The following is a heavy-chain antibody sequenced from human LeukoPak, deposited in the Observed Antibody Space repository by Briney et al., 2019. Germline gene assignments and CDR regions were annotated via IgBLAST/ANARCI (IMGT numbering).Heavy chain of an antibody. CDR1: GFTFSIYW. V-gene: IGHV3-7*01. Sequence: GGSLRLSCAASGFTFSIYWMSWVRQAPGKGLEWVANIKQDGSEKYYVDSVKGRFTSSRDNAKNSLYLQMNSLRAEDTAVYYCATYDSSGYLDYWGQGTLVTVSS. J-gene: IGHJ4*02. D-gene: IGHD3-22*01. CDR2: IKQDGSEK. CDR3: ATYDSSGYLDY.